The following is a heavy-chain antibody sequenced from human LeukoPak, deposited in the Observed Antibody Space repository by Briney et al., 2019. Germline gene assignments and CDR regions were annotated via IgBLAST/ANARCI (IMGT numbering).Heavy chain of an antibody. D-gene: IGHD3-10*01. CDR1: GYNFTNYW. J-gene: IGHJ6*03. V-gene: IGHV5-51*01. Sequence: GESLKISCKGSGYNFTNYWIAWVRQMPGKGLEWMGIIYPGDPDTRYSPSFQGQVTISADKSISTAYLQWSSLKASDTAMYYCARVPHYYGSGSSSSSAEDYYMDVWGKGTTVTISS. CDR3: ARVPHYYGSGSSSSSAEDYYMDV. CDR2: IYPGDPDT.